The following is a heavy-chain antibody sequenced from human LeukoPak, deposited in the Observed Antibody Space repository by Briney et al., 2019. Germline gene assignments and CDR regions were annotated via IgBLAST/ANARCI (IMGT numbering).Heavy chain of an antibody. CDR3: AKEALPVGFGDDYYYYMDV. V-gene: IGHV3-7*01. CDR1: GFTFSTYW. D-gene: IGHD3-10*01. CDR2: IKQDGSEK. J-gene: IGHJ6*03. Sequence: GGSLRLSCAASGFTFSTYWMTWVRQAPGKGLEWVANIKQDGSEKYYVDSVKGRFTISRDNAKNSLYLQMNSLRAEDTAVYYCAKEALPVGFGDDYYYYMDVWGKGTTVTISS.